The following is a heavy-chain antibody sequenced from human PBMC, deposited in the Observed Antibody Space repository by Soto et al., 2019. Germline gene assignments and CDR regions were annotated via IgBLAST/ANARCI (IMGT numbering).Heavy chain of an antibody. CDR2: ISAYNGNT. J-gene: IGHJ5*02. CDR3: ARWELELGWFDP. V-gene: IGHV1-18*01. D-gene: IGHD1-7*01. Sequence: ASVKVSCKASGYTFTSYGISWVRQAPGQRLEWMGWISAYNGNTNYAQKLQGRATMTTDTSTSTAYMELRSLRSDDTAVYYCARWELELGWFDPWGQGTLVTVSS. CDR1: GYTFTSYG.